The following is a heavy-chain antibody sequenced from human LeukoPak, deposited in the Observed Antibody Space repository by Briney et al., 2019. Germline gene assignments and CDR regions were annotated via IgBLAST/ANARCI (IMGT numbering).Heavy chain of an antibody. CDR3: TRDRGAYNLYDY. CDR1: GFTFGDYA. D-gene: IGHD1-1*01. CDR2: IRSKAYGGTT. J-gene: IGHJ4*02. V-gene: IGHV3-49*03. Sequence: GGSLRLSCTASGFTFGDYAMSWFRQAPGKGLEWVGFIRSKAYGGTTEYAASVKGRFTISRDDSKAIAYLQMNSLKTEDTAVYHCTRDRGAYNLYDYWGQGTLVTVSS.